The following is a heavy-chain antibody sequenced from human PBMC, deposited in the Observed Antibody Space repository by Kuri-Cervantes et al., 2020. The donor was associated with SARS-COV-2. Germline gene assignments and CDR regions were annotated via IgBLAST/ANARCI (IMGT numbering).Heavy chain of an antibody. V-gene: IGHV3-23*01. D-gene: IGHD6-13*01. J-gene: IGHJ4*02. CDR2: ISGSGGST. CDR3: AKTLRVYSSSPFDY. CDR1: GFTLSSYA. Sequence: GGSLRLSCAASGFTLSSYAMSWVRQAPGKGLEWVSAISGSGGSTYYADSVKGRFTISRDNSKNTLYLQMNSLRAEDTAVYYCAKTLRVYSSSPFDYWGQGTLVTVSS.